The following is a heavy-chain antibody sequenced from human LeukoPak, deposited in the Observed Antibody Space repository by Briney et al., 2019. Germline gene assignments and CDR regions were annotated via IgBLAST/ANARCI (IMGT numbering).Heavy chain of an antibody. CDR3: ARGGDYYDSSGYFNWFDP. J-gene: IGHJ5*02. D-gene: IGHD3-22*01. V-gene: IGHV4-30-2*01. CDR2: IYHSGST. CDR1: GGSISSGGYS. Sequence: SGTLSLTCAVSGGSISSGGYSWSWIRQPPGKGLEWIGYIYHSGSTYYNPSLKSRVTISVDRSKNQFSLKLSSVTAADTAVYYCARGGDYYDSSGYFNWFDPWGQGTLVTVSS.